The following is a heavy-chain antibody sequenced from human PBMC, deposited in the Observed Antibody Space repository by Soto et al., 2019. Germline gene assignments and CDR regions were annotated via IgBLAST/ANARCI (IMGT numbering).Heavy chain of an antibody. J-gene: IGHJ4*02. CDR2: ISYDGSNK. CDR1: GFTFSSYG. Sequence: GGSLRLSCAASGFTFSSYGMHWVRQAPGKGLEWVAVISYDGSNKYYADSVKGRFTISRDNSKNTLYLQMNSLRAEDTAVYYYAKYQSYYDILTEPYFDYWGQGTLVTVSS. V-gene: IGHV3-30*18. CDR3: AKYQSYYDILTEPYFDY. D-gene: IGHD3-9*01.